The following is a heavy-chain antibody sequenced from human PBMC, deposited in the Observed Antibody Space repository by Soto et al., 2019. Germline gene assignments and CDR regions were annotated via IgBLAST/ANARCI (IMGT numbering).Heavy chain of an antibody. J-gene: IGHJ4*02. CDR3: ARDDRDDYIVNFGY. D-gene: IGHD4-4*01. CDR2: IDNSGRT. CDR1: GGSPSYYY. V-gene: IGHV4-59*12. Sequence: PSETLSLTCTISGGSPSYYYWTWIRQPPGKGLEWIGNIDNSGRTTYNPSLKSRVTISVDTSNNQFSLKLSSVTAADTAVYYCARDDRDDYIVNFGYWGQGTMVTVSS.